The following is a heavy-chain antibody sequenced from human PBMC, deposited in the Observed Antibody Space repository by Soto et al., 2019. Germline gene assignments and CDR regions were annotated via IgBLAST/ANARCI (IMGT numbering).Heavy chain of an antibody. J-gene: IGHJ6*02. D-gene: IGHD3-22*01. CDR2: ISYDGSNK. CDR1: GFTFSSYG. CDR3: AKDLYYYDSSGYLDV. Sequence: GGSLRLSCAASGFTFSSYGMHWVRQAPGKGLEWVAVISYDGSNKYYADSVKGRFTISRDNSKNTLYLQMNSLRAEDTAVYYCAKDLYYYDSSGYLDVWGQGTTVTVSS. V-gene: IGHV3-30*18.